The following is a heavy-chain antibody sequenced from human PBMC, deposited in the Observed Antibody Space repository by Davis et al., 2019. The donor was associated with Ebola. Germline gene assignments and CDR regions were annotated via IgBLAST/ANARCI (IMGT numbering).Heavy chain of an antibody. J-gene: IGHJ4*02. CDR3: ARAGRDYDFWSGYYASGYYFDY. V-gene: IGHV1-24*01. CDR1: GYTLAELS. CDR2: FDPEDGEA. Sequence: ASVKVSCKVSGYTLAELSIHWVRQAPGKGLEWMGSFDPEDGEAIYAQKFQGRVTITADKSTSTAYMELSSLRSEDTAVYYCARAGRDYDFWSGYYASGYYFDYWGQGTLVTVSS. D-gene: IGHD3-3*01.